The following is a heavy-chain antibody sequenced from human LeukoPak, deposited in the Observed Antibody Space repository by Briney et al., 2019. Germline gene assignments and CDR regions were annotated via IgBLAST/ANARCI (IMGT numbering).Heavy chain of an antibody. CDR1: GFTVSSNY. D-gene: IGHD3-16*01. V-gene: IGHV3-53*01. CDR3: ARGPYDYVWGSYSGYFDY. J-gene: IGHJ4*02. Sequence: GGSLRLSCAASGFTVSSNYMSWVRQAPGKGLEWVSVIYSGGSTYYADSVKGRFTISRDNSKNTLYLQMNSLRAEDTAVYYCARGPYDYVWGSYSGYFDYWGQGTLVTVSS. CDR2: IYSGGST.